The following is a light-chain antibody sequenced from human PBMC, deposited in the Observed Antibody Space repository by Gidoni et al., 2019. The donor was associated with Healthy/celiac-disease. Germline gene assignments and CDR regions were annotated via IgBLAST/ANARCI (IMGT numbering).Light chain of an antibody. V-gene: IGKV3-15*01. J-gene: IGKJ4*01. CDR3: LQYKNWRALT. Sequence: EIAMTQSPATLSVAPGERATLSCRASQGVSGNLAWYQQKPGQAPRRRIYGASTRATGIPARFIGSRSGTEFTLTISILQSEDFAVYYCLQYKNWRALTFGGGTKVEIK. CDR1: QGVSGN. CDR2: GAS.